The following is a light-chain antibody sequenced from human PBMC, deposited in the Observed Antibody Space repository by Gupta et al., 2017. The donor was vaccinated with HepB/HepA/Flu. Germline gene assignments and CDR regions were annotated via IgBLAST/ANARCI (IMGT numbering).Light chain of an antibody. V-gene: IGLV1-47*01. CDR2: RNN. CDR3: AAWDDSLSGPV. Sequence: QSPLTQPPSASGTPGHRVTISCSGSSSNIGSHYLYWYQKLPGTAPKLLIYRNNQRPSGVPDRFSGSKSGTSASLAISGLRSEDEADYYCAAWDDSLSGPVFGGGTKLTVL. CDR1: SSNIGSHY. J-gene: IGLJ2*01.